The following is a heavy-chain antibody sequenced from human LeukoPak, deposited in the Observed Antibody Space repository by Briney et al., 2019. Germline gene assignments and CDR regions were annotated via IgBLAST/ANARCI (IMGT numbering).Heavy chain of an antibody. CDR2: IHPKTGGT. D-gene: IGHD5/OR15-5a*01. CDR3: ARARESGYRVYDIDY. V-gene: IGHV1-2*02. J-gene: IGHJ4*02. CDR1: GYTFTDYN. Sequence: ASVKVSCKPSGYTFTDYNVYWVRQAPEQGLEWMGWIHPKTGGTVYAQKFQGRVTMTRDTSISTAYMQLSSLRSDDTAVYYCARARESGYRVYDIDYWGQGTLVTVSS.